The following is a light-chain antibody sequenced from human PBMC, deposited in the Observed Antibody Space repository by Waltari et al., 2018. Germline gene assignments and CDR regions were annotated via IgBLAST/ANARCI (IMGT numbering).Light chain of an antibody. CDR2: EVS. Sequence: QSALTQPASVSGSPGQSITISCTGTSSDVGGYNYVSWYQQHPGKAPKLMIYEVSKRPSGVSNRVSGSKSGNTASLTISGLQAEDEADYYCSSYTSSSTLFGGGTKLTVL. V-gene: IGLV2-14*01. CDR3: SSYTSSSTL. J-gene: IGLJ2*01. CDR1: SSDVGGYNY.